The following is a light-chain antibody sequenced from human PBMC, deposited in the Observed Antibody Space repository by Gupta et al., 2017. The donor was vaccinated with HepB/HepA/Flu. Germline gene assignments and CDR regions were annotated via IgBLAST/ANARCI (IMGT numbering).Light chain of an antibody. CDR3: CSSAGAGSIYI. CDR1: ISDIGSNNL. V-gene: IGLV2-23*02. CDR2: EVS. Sequence: QSALTPPASVSGSPGQSITISCTGTISDIGSNNLVSWFQHHPGKVPKLIIYEVSRRPSGVSNRFSASKSDITASLTISGLQAEDEADYYCCSSAGAGSIYIFGGGTKLTVL. J-gene: IGLJ2*01.